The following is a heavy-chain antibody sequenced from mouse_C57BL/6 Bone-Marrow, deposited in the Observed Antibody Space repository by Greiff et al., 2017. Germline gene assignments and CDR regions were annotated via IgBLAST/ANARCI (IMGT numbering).Heavy chain of an antibody. Sequence: QVQLQQPGAELVKPGASVKLSCKASGYTFTSYWMHWVKQRPGQGLAWIGMLHPNSGSTTYNEKFKSKATLTVDKSSSTAYMQLSSLTSEDSAVYYCARSRWLLHWLADWGQGTLVTVSA. CDR1: GYTFTSYW. V-gene: IGHV1-64*01. J-gene: IGHJ3*01. CDR2: LHPNSGST. D-gene: IGHD2-3*01. CDR3: ARSRWLLHWLAD.